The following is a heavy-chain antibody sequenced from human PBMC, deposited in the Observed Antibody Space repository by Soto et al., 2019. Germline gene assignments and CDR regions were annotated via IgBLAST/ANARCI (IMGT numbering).Heavy chain of an antibody. V-gene: IGHV2-5*02. CDR3: AHRKFVFRN. CDR1: GFSLSTSGVG. CDR2: IYWDDDK. J-gene: IGHJ4*02. Sequence: QITLKESGPTLVKPTQTLTLTCTFSGFSLSTSGVGVGWIRQPPGKALEWLALIYWDDDKRYSPSLKSRLTITTDPSKNQVVLTMANMDPVDTATDYCAHRKFVFRNWGQGTLVTVSS.